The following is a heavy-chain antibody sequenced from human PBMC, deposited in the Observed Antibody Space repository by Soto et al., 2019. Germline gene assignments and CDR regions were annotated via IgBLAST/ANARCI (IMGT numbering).Heavy chain of an antibody. Sequence: SETLSLTCTVSCGSISSSSYYWGWIRQPPGKGLEWIGSIYYSGSTYYNPSLKSRVTISVDTSKNQFSLKLSSVTAADTAVYYCARSGELLLRPNWFDPWGQGTLVTVSS. D-gene: IGHD3-10*01. V-gene: IGHV4-39*01. CDR1: CGSISSSSYY. J-gene: IGHJ5*02. CDR2: IYYSGST. CDR3: ARSGELLLRPNWFDP.